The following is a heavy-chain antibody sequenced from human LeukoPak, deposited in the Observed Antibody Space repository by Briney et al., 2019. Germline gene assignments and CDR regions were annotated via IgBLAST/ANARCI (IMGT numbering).Heavy chain of an antibody. CDR1: AFTFSSYE. Sequence: GGSLRLSCAASAFTFSSYEMNWVRQAPGKGLEWVSYISSSGSTKHYADSVKGRFTISRDNAKNSLYLQMNSLRAEDTAVYYRAREWFKTHDYWGQGTLVTVSS. D-gene: IGHD3-10*01. J-gene: IGHJ4*02. CDR3: AREWFKTHDY. CDR2: ISSSGSTK. V-gene: IGHV3-48*03.